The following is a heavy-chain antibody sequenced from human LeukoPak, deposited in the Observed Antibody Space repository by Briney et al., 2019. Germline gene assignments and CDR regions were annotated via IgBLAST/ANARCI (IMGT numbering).Heavy chain of an antibody. J-gene: IGHJ4*02. Sequence: NPSETLSLTCTVSGGSISSYYWSWIRQPPGKGLEWIGYIYYSGSTNYNPSLKSRVTISVDTSKNQFSLKLSSVTAADTAVYYCTQSFWSAYPSFDYWGQGTLVTVSS. D-gene: IGHD3-3*01. CDR3: TQSFWSAYPSFDY. V-gene: IGHV4-59*08. CDR2: IYYSGST. CDR1: GGSISSYY.